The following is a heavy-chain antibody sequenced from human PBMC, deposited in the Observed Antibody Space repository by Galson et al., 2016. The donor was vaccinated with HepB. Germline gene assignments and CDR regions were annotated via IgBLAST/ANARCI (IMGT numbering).Heavy chain of an antibody. V-gene: IGHV4-59*01. CDR2: TYYTGRN. D-gene: IGHD6-25*01. CDR3: ARDPQYSSAGNNAFDT. CDR1: GYSISSYH. Sequence: SETLSLTCTVSGYSISSYHWTWIRLSPGQGLEWIGPTYYTGRNTYTPSLKRRVTISVDVSRKQSSLQLRSVTAADAAVYFCARDPQYSSAGNNAFDTWGPGTMVTVS. J-gene: IGHJ3*02.